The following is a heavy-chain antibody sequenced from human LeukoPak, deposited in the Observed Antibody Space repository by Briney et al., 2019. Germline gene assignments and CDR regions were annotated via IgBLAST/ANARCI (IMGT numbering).Heavy chain of an antibody. CDR1: GGTFSSYA. CDR3: ARSDPYYYYMDV. CDR2: IIPIFGTA. J-gene: IGHJ6*03. V-gene: IGHV1-69*06. Sequence: SVKVSCKASGGTFSSYAISWVRQAPGQGLEWMGGIIPIFGTANYAQKFQGRVTITADKSTSTAYMELSSLRSDDTAVYYCARSDPYYYYMDVWGKGTTVTVSS.